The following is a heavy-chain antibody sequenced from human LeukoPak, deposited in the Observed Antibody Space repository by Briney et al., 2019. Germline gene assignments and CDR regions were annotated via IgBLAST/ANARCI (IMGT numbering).Heavy chain of an antibody. J-gene: IGHJ6*02. CDR1: GFTVSSNY. CDR3: ARDGFLEWSAPYYYYGMDV. V-gene: IGHV3-53*01. CDR2: LYSGGST. Sequence: PGGSLGLSCAASGFTVSSNYMSWVRQAPGKGLEWVSVLYSGGSTYYADSVKGRFTISRDNSKNTLYLQMNSLRAEDTAVYYCARDGFLEWSAPYYYYGMDVWGQGTTVTVSS. D-gene: IGHD3-3*01.